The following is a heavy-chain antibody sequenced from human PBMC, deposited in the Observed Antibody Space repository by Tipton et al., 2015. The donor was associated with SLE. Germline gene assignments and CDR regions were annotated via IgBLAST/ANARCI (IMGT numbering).Heavy chain of an antibody. CDR1: GGSISSHY. D-gene: IGHD1-26*01. J-gene: IGHJ6*02. Sequence: TLSLTCTVSGGSISSHYWSWIRQPPGKGLEWIGYIYYSGSTNYNPSLKSRVTISVDTSKNQFSLKLSSVTAADTAVYYCARGLVSGSDYYYHYGMDVWGQGTTVTVSS. CDR3: ARGLVSGSDYYYHYGMDV. V-gene: IGHV4-59*11. CDR2: IYYSGST.